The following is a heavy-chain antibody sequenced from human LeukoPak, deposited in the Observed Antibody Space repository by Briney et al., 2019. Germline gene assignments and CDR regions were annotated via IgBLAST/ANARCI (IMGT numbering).Heavy chain of an antibody. J-gene: IGHJ5*02. CDR1: GGTFSSYA. CDR3: ARDLVHHRLLGTAYNWFDP. Sequence: ASVKVSCKASGGTFSSYAISWVRQAPGQGLRWMGWINTYNGNTIYAQKLQGRVTMTTDTSTSTAYMELRSLRSDDTAVYYCARDLVHHRLLGTAYNWFDPWGRGTLVTVSS. V-gene: IGHV1-18*01. D-gene: IGHD3-16*01. CDR2: INTYNGNT.